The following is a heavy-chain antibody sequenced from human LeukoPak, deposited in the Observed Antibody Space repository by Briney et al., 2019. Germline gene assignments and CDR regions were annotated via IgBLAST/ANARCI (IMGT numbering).Heavy chain of an antibody. J-gene: IGHJ4*02. CDR2: ISSSSSTI. Sequence: GGSLRLSCAASGFTFSSYSMNWVRQAPGKGLEWVSYISSSSSTIYYADSVKGRFTISRDNAKNSLYLQMNSLRAEDTALYYCARDQSGLRFLEWSTYFDYWGQGTLVTVSS. CDR3: ARDQSGLRFLEWSTYFDY. D-gene: IGHD3-3*01. CDR1: GFTFSSYS. V-gene: IGHV3-48*01.